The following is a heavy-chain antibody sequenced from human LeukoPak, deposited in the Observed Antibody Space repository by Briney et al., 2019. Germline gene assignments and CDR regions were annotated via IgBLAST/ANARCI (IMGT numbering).Heavy chain of an antibody. D-gene: IGHD3-3*01. Sequence: SVKVSCKASGGTFSSYAISWVRQASGQGLEWMGRIIPILGIANYAQKFQGRVTITADKSTSTAYMELSSLRSEDTAVYYCASEVFRDAFDIWGQGTMVTVSS. J-gene: IGHJ3*02. CDR2: IIPILGIA. CDR1: GGTFSSYA. V-gene: IGHV1-69*04. CDR3: ASEVFRDAFDI.